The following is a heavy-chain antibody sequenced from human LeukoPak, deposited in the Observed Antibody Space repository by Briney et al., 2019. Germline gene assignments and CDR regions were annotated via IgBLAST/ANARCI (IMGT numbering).Heavy chain of an antibody. CDR1: GYSFTSYW. Sequence: GESLKISCKGSGYSFTSYWIGWVRQMPGKGLEWMGIIYPGDSDTRYSPSFQGQVTISADKSISTAYLQWSSLKASDTAMYYCARQGPKRDSSGLNAFDIWGQGTMVTVSS. CDR3: ARQGPKRDSSGLNAFDI. J-gene: IGHJ3*02. CDR2: IYPGDSDT. V-gene: IGHV5-51*01. D-gene: IGHD3-22*01.